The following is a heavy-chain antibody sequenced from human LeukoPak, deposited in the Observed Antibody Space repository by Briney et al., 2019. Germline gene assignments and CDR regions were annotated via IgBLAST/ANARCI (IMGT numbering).Heavy chain of an antibody. D-gene: IGHD5-18*01. CDR1: GFTFSNYA. CDR3: ASHPVRTEMYGYVSRGPFDY. J-gene: IGHJ4*02. CDR2: ISSDGNNK. Sequence: GGSLRLSCAASGFTFSNYAMHWVRQAPGKGLEWVAVISSDGNNKYYADSVKDRFTISRDNSKNTLYLQMNSLRAEDTAVYHCASHPVRTEMYGYVSRGPFDYWGQGTLVTVSS. V-gene: IGHV3-30-3*01.